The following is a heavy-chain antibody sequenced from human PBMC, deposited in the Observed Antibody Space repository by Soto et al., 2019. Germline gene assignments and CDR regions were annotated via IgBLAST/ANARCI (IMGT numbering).Heavy chain of an antibody. Sequence: ASVKVSCKASGGTFSSYAISWVRQAPGQGLEWMGGIIPIFGTANYAQKFQGRVTITADESTSTAYMELSSLRSEDTAVYYCARTYYYDSSGYYFIDWGQGTLVTVSS. CDR3: ARTYYYDSSGYYFID. CDR2: IIPIFGTA. V-gene: IGHV1-69*13. D-gene: IGHD3-22*01. CDR1: GGTFSSYA. J-gene: IGHJ4*02.